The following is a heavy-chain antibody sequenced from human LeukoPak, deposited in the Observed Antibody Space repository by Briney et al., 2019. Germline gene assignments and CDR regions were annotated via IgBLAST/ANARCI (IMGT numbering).Heavy chain of an antibody. J-gene: IGHJ4*02. CDR1: RYTFTRYD. CDR2: MNPNTGRT. D-gene: IGHD3-10*01. V-gene: IGHV1-8*01. CDR3: ARLSQTPDYYTLGGYYYLGY. Sequence: ASVKVSCKASRYTFTRYDINGVREAAGQGLEWMGWMNPNTGRTGYAQKFQGRITMTRDTSINTAYMELTNLRSEDTAIYYCARLSQTPDYYTLGGYYYLGYWGQGTPVTVSS.